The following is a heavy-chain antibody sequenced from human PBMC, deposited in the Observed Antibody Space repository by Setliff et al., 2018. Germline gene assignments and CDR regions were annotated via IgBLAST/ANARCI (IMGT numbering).Heavy chain of an antibody. CDR1: GFTFSKYW. Sequence: GGSLRLSCAASGFTFSKYWMHWVRQAPGKGLEWVSGISWNSGSIGYADSVKGRFTISRDNAKNSLYLQMNSLRAEDTAIYYCAKGGYSGSHYFDYWGQGTLVTVSS. V-gene: IGHV3-9*01. J-gene: IGHJ4*02. D-gene: IGHD1-26*01. CDR2: ISWNSGSI. CDR3: AKGGYSGSHYFDY.